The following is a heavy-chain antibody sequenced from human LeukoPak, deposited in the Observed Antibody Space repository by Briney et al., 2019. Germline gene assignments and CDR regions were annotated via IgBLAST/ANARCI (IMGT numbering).Heavy chain of an antibody. D-gene: IGHD1-14*01. Sequence: QAGGSLRLSCAASGFTFSSYGMHWVRQAPGKGLEWVSYISSSSSTIYYADSVKGRFTISRDNAKNSLYLQMNSLRAEDTAVYYCARDAGMRGTGPDAFDIWGQGTMVTVSS. V-gene: IGHV3-48*04. J-gene: IGHJ3*02. CDR2: ISSSSSTI. CDR1: GFTFSSYG. CDR3: ARDAGMRGTGPDAFDI.